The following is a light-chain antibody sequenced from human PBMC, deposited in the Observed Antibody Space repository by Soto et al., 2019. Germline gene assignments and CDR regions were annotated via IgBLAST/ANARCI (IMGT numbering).Light chain of an antibody. CDR3: CSYAPSDVV. CDR1: SSDVGSYNL. V-gene: IGLV2-23*01. CDR2: EGS. J-gene: IGLJ2*01. Sequence: QSVLTQPASVSGSPGQSITISCTGTSSDVGSYNLVSWYQQHPGKAPKLMIYEGSKRPSGVSNRFSGSKSGNTASLTISGLQAEDEADYYCCSYAPSDVVFGGGTKLTVL.